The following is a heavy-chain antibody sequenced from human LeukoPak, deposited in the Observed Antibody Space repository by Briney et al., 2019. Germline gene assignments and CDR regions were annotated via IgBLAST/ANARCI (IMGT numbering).Heavy chain of an antibody. J-gene: IGHJ4*02. CDR3: ARVETSQFAAVVAATRSKYRYYFDY. D-gene: IGHD2-15*01. Sequence: SETLSLTCTVSGGSISSSSYYWGWIRQPPGKGLEWIGSIYYSGSTYYNPSLKSRVTISVDTSKNQFSLKLSSVTAADTAVYYCARVETSQFAAVVAATRSKYRYYFDYWGQGTLVTVSS. CDR1: GGSISSSSYY. CDR2: IYYSGST. V-gene: IGHV4-39*07.